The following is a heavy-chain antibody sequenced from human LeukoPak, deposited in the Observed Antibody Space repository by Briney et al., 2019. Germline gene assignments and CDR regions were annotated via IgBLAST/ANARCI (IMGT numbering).Heavy chain of an antibody. V-gene: IGHV4-34*01. CDR3: ARKATTGPTKAAFDI. J-gene: IGHJ3*02. CDR1: GGSFSGFY. D-gene: IGHD4-17*01. CDR2: VNYSGST. Sequence: SETLSLTCAVYGGSFSGFYWSWIRQPPGKGLEWIGDVNYSGSTNYNPSLKSRVTISIDTSKKQFSLKLSSMTAADTAVYYCARKATTGPTKAAFDIWGQGTMVTVSS.